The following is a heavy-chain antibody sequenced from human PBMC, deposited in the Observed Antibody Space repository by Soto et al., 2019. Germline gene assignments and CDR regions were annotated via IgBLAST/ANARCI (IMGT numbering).Heavy chain of an antibody. CDR2: ISSSGSTA. CDR1: GFTFSRFE. D-gene: IGHD3-10*01. J-gene: IGHJ4*02. Sequence: GGSLTLSCAASGFTFSRFELHWVRQAPGKGLEWISYISSSGSTAYYASSVEGRFAISRANATNPVYLQMDSLRAEDTALYYCTRAAWFPYLSFYWGQGALVTVSS. CDR3: TRAAWFPYLSFY. V-gene: IGHV3-48*03.